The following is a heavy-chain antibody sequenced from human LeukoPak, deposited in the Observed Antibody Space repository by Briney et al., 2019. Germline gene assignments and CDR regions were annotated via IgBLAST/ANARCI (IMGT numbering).Heavy chain of an antibody. J-gene: IGHJ6*02. CDR1: GGSISIGGYS. CDR3: ARSQGMGA. CDR2: ISYSGNT. Sequence: SQTLSCTCTVSGGSISIGGYSCSWIRQHPGKGLEWIGSISYSGNTYYNPSLKSRLTISVDTSKNQFSLELKSVTAADTAVYSCARSQGMGAWGPGTTVTVSS. V-gene: IGHV4-30-2*03.